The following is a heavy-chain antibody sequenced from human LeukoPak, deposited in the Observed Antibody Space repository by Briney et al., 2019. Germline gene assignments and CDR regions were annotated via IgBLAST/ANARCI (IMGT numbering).Heavy chain of an antibody. CDR1: GGTFSIYA. CDR3: ARDQPQDIVVVPAAIDYYYYGMDV. V-gene: IGHV1-69*13. Sequence: ASVTVSFTASGGTFSIYAISWVRQAPGQGLEWMGGIIPIFGTANYAQKFQGRVTITADESTSTAYMELSSLRSEDTAVYYCARDQPQDIVVVPAAIDYYYYGMDVWGQGTTVTVSS. D-gene: IGHD2-2*01. J-gene: IGHJ6*02. CDR2: IIPIFGTA.